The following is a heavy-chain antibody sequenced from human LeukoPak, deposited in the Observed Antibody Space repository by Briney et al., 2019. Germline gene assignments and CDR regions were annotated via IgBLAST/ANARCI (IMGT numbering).Heavy chain of an antibody. Sequence: GGSLRLSCAASGFTFSSYAMSWVRQAPGKGLGWVSAISGSGGSTYYADSVKGRFTISRDNSKNTLYLQMNSLRAEDTAVYYCAKDRVTGTTSLCFDYWGQGTLVTVSS. D-gene: IGHD1-7*01. CDR2: ISGSGGST. J-gene: IGHJ4*02. CDR1: GFTFSSYA. V-gene: IGHV3-23*01. CDR3: AKDRVTGTTSLCFDY.